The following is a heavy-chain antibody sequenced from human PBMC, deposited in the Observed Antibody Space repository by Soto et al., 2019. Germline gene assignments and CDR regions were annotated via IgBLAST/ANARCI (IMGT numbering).Heavy chain of an antibody. J-gene: IGHJ6*02. CDR1: GGSFSGYY. D-gene: IGHD3-3*01. CDR2: INHSGST. V-gene: IGHV4-34*01. Sequence: SETLSLTCAVYGGSFSGYYWSWIRQPPGKGLEWIGEINHSGSTNYNPSLKSRVTISVDTSKNQFSLKLSSVTAADTAVYYCARGNKYYDFWSGKKYYYYYYGMDVWRQRTTVTVSS. CDR3: ARGNKYYDFWSGKKYYYYYYGMDV.